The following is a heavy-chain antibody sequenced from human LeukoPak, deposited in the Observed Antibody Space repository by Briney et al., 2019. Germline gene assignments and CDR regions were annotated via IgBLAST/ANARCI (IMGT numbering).Heavy chain of an antibody. J-gene: IGHJ4*02. CDR3: ARGVVIAPQTFDY. Sequence: SETLSLTCAVYGGSFSGYYWSWIRQPPGKGLEWIGEINHSGSTNYNPSLKSRVTISLDTSKNQFSLKLSSVTAADTAVYYCARGVVIAPQTFDYWGQGTLVTVSS. V-gene: IGHV4-34*01. D-gene: IGHD2-21*01. CDR1: GGSFSGYY. CDR2: INHSGST.